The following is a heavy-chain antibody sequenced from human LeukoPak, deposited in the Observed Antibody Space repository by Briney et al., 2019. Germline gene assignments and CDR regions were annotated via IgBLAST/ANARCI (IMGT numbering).Heavy chain of an antibody. CDR1: GGSISSYY. CDR3: AASGWYRDLYYFDY. CDR2: IYYSGST. Sequence: PSETLSLTCTVSGGSISSYYWSWIRQPPGKGLEWIGYIYYSGSTNYNPSLKSRVTISVDTSKNQFSLKLSSVTAADTAVYYCAASGWYRDLYYFDYWGQGTLVTVSS. J-gene: IGHJ4*02. V-gene: IGHV4-59*01. D-gene: IGHD6-19*01.